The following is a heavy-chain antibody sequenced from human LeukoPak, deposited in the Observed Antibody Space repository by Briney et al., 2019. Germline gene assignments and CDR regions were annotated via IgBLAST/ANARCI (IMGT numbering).Heavy chain of an antibody. Sequence: GGSLRLSCAASGFNFSNAWVSWVRQAPGKGLEWVSVIYSGGSTYYADSVKGRFTISRDNSKNTLYLQMNSLRAEDTAVYYCARALVGATAYWGQGTLVTVSS. CDR3: ARALVGATAY. CDR1: GFNFSNAW. D-gene: IGHD1-26*01. J-gene: IGHJ4*02. CDR2: IYSGGST. V-gene: IGHV3-66*01.